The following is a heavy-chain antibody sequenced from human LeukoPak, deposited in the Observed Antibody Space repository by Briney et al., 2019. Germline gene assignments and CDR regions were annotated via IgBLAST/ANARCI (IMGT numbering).Heavy chain of an antibody. J-gene: IGHJ4*02. CDR2: VYYSGDT. Sequence: SETLSLTCTVSGDSMSSYFWSWIRQPPGKGLEWIGYVYYSGDTKYAPSLKSRVTISVDTPKNQFSLRLTSVTAADTAVYYCARGLAPVTYFEYWGQGILVTVSS. CDR3: ARGLAPVTYFEY. D-gene: IGHD4-17*01. V-gene: IGHV4-59*01. CDR1: GDSMSSYF.